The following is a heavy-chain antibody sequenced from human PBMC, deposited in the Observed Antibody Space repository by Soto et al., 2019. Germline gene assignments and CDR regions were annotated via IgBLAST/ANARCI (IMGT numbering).Heavy chain of an antibody. D-gene: IGHD2-2*01. V-gene: IGHV1-69*01. CDR2: IIPISGTA. CDR1: GGTFSSYA. CDR3: ARAQSSSTSLDIYYYYYYGMDV. Sequence: QVQLVQSGAEVKKPGSSVKVSCKASGGTFSSYAISWVRQAPGQGLEWMGGIIPISGTANYAPKFQGRVTITADESTSTAYTELSRLTSESTAVYYSARAQSSSTSLDIYYYYYYGMDVWGQGTTVTVSS. J-gene: IGHJ6*02.